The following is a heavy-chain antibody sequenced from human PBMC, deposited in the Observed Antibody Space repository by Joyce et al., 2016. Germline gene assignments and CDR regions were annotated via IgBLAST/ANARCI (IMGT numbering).Heavy chain of an antibody. CDR2: RNPDSGDT. Sequence: QVQLVQSGAEVKKPGASVKVSCRASGFPFTDYFIHWVRQAPGQRVEWMGRRNPDSGDTIYAQEFLGRGTMTRDTSISTASMELRRLKSDDTAVYYCARSHHFGDYWYFDLWGRGSLVTVSS. CDR3: ARSHHFGDYWYFDL. V-gene: IGHV1-2*06. D-gene: IGHD4-17*01. CDR1: GFPFTDYF. J-gene: IGHJ2*01.